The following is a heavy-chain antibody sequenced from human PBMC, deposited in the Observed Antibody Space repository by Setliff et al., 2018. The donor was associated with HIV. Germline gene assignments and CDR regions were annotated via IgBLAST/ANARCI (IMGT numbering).Heavy chain of an antibody. CDR3: ERVVHDYGDSFNWFDL. D-gene: IGHD4-17*01. V-gene: IGHV4-39*07. CDR2: IYYSGST. Sequence: PSETLSLTCTVSGDSVSSSSYCCGWSRQPPRKGLEWIGSIYYSGSTNYNPSLKSRVTIAVDTSKNQSSLKLSSVTAADTAVYYGERVVHDYGDSFNWFDLWGQGTLVTVSS. CDR1: GDSVSSSSYC. J-gene: IGHJ5*02.